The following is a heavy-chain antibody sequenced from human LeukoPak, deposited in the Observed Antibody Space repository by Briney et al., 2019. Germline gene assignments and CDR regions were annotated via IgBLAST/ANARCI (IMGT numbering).Heavy chain of an antibody. CDR2: IYHSGGT. Sequence: PSETLSLTCAVSGGSISSSNWWSWVRQPPGKGLEWIGEIYHSGGTNYNPSLKSRVTISVDKYKNQFSLKLSSVTAADTAVYYCARDRQWLYDDYYYYMDVWGKGTTVTVSS. CDR1: GGSISSSNW. D-gene: IGHD6-19*01. J-gene: IGHJ6*03. V-gene: IGHV4-4*02. CDR3: ARDRQWLYDDYYYYMDV.